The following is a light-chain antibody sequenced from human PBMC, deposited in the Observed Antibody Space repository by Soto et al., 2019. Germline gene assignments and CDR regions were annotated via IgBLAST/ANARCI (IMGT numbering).Light chain of an antibody. CDR2: GAS. CDR3: QQYNNCPHAGPKYT. Sequence: EIVMTQSPATLSVSPGERATLSCRASQSVSSNLAWYQQKPGQAPRLLIYGASTRAAGIPGRFSGSGSGTEFTLTLSSLQSEDFAVYDCQQYNNCPHAGPKYTFGEGTKREIK. V-gene: IGKV3-15*01. CDR1: QSVSSN. J-gene: IGKJ2*01.